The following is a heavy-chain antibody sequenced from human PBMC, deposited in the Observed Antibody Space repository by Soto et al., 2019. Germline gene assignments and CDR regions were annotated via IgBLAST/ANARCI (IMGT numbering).Heavy chain of an antibody. CDR3: ARDALGRVLESIRGTKYYYCYYGIHV. J-gene: IGHJ6*02. Sequence: SETLSLTCTVSGGSISSGGYYWSWIRQHPGKGLEWIGYIYYSGSTYYNPPLKSRVTISVDTSKNQFSLKLSSVTAADTAVYYCARDALGRVLESIRGTKYYYCYYGIHVWGQGTTVTVSS. CDR1: GGSISSGGYY. D-gene: IGHD3-3*01. V-gene: IGHV4-31*03. CDR2: IYYSGST.